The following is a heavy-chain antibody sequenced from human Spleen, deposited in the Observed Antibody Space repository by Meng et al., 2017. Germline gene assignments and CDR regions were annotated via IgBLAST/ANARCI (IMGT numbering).Heavy chain of an antibody. Sequence: GESLKISCTASGFFFEDYGMSWVRQAPGTGLEWVAVISYDGSNKYYADSVKGRFTISRDNSKNTLYLQMNSLRAEDTAVYYCAREYYYDSSGYVRYYYGMDVWGQGTTVTVSS. V-gene: IGHV3-30*03. CDR3: AREYYYDSSGYVRYYYGMDV. D-gene: IGHD3-22*01. CDR2: ISYDGSNK. CDR1: GFFFEDYG. J-gene: IGHJ6*02.